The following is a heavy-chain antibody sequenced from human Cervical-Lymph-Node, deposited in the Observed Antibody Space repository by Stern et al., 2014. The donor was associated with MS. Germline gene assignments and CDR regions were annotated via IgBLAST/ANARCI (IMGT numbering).Heavy chain of an antibody. V-gene: IGHV1-69*06. CDR3: AKDPPLGVLLEGGYKYFDVDV. Sequence: QLVQSGAEVGTPGSSVKVSCTASGGSLTSLSISWVRQAPGQGLEWMGGILPTFNTAAYAQKFQDRVTITADKSMNAVYMELSSLGPEDTAMYYCAKDPPLGVLLEGGYKYFDVDVWGQGTTVTVSS. D-gene: IGHD3-3*01. J-gene: IGHJ6*02. CDR1: GGSLTSLS. CDR2: ILPTFNTA.